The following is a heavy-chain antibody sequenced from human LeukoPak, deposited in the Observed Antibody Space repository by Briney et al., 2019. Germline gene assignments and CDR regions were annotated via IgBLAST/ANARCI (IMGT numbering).Heavy chain of an antibody. CDR3: AGVVFGYGGDWFDP. J-gene: IGHJ5*02. D-gene: IGHD3-16*01. CDR2: INHSGST. CDR1: GGSFSGYY. V-gene: IGHV4-34*01. Sequence: SETLSLTCAVYGGSFSGYYWSWIRQPPGKGLEWIGEINHSGSTNYNPSLKSRVTISVDTSKNQFSLKLSSATAADTAVYYCAGVVFGYGGDWFDPWGQGTLVTAS.